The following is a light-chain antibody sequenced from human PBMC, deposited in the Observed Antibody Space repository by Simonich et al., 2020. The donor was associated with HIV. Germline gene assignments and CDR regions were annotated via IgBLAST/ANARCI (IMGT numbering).Light chain of an antibody. Sequence: DIQMTQSPSSVSASVGDRVTITCRASQGISSWLALYQQKPGKAPKLLIYAVSSLQSGVPSRFSGSGSGTYFTLTISSLQPEDFATYYCQQANSFPRSTFGGGTKVEIK. CDR1: QGISSW. V-gene: IGKV1-12*01. CDR3: QQANSFPRST. CDR2: AVS. J-gene: IGKJ4*01.